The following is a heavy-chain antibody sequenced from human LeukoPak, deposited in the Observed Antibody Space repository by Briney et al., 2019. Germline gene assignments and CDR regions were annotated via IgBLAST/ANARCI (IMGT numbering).Heavy chain of an antibody. D-gene: IGHD3-3*01. CDR3: ATPSTSDRFLEWLTPLD. Sequence: ASVTDSCKVSGYTLTELSMHWLRQAPGKGLAWMGGFDPEDGETIYAQKFQGRVTMTEDTSTDTSYMEMSSLRSEDTAVYYCATPSTSDRFLEWLTPLDWGQGTLVTVSS. CDR1: GYTLTELS. V-gene: IGHV1-24*01. J-gene: IGHJ4*02. CDR2: FDPEDGET.